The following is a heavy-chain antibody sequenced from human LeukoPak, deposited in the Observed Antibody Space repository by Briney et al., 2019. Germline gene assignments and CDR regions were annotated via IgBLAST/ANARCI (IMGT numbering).Heavy chain of an antibody. Sequence: SETLSLTCTVSSYSISSGFSWGWIRPPPGKGLEWIGSIYHSGSTYYNPSLESRVTISVDTSKNQFSLKLSSVTAADTAVYYCARPRDSSGYQNFDYWGQGTLVTVSS. D-gene: IGHD3-22*01. CDR1: SYSISSGFS. CDR3: ARPRDSSGYQNFDY. J-gene: IGHJ4*02. CDR2: IYHSGST. V-gene: IGHV4-38-2*02.